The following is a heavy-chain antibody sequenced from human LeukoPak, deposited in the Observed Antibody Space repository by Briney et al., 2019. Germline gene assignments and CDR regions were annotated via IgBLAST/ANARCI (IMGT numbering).Heavy chain of an antibody. D-gene: IGHD3-22*01. CDR3: ARDGVFHDSDGYSFDY. Sequence: SETLSLTCAVSNYSITSGYFWGWIRQPPGKGLEWIASIYHSGTTYYNPSLRNRVTLFVYTSKNQFSLKLTSLTAADTAVYYCARDGVFHDSDGYSFDYWGQGTLVTVSS. CDR1: NYSITSGYF. CDR2: IYHSGTT. J-gene: IGHJ4*02. V-gene: IGHV4-38-2*02.